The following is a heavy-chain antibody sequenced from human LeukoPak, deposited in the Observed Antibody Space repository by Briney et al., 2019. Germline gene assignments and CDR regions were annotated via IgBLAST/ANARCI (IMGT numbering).Heavy chain of an antibody. CDR2: IKSQTEGGTP. Sequence: GSLKLFRASSGFRFRYPWENWVRQAPGEGLEGVGHIKSQTEGGTPDYIAPVKGRFTISRDDSKDTLYLQMNSLNTEDTAMYYCTTRSPARYCSDGACYSSADYWGQGTLVTVSS. J-gene: IGHJ4*02. CDR1: GFRFRYPW. D-gene: IGHD2-15*01. V-gene: IGHV3-15*07. CDR3: TTRSPARYCSDGACYSSADY.